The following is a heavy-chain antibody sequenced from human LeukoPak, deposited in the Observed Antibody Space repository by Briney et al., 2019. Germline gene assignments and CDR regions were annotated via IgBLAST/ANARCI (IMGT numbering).Heavy chain of an antibody. CDR3: ARDSRRESGSYWYFSDFDY. J-gene: IGHJ4*02. D-gene: IGHD1-26*01. Sequence: GGSLRLSCAASGLTFSYYWMSWVRQAPGKGLEWVASIKQDGSEKYYLDSVKGPFTISRDNAKNSLYLQMSILRAEDTAVYYCARDSRRESGSYWYFSDFDYWGQGTLVTVSS. CDR2: IKQDGSEK. CDR1: GLTFSYYW. V-gene: IGHV3-7*03.